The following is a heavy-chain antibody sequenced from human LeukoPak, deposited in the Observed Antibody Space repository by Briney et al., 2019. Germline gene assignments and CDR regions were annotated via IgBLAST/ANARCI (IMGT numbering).Heavy chain of an antibody. CDR3: ARSIRFLEWLPHYFDY. V-gene: IGHV4-34*01. CDR2: INLSGST. J-gene: IGHJ4*02. CDR1: GGSFSGYY. D-gene: IGHD3-3*01. Sequence: SETLSLTCAVYGGSFSGYYWSWIRQPPGKGLEWIGEINLSGSTNYNPSLKSRVTISVDTSKNQFSLKLSSVTAADTAVYYCARSIRFLEWLPHYFDYWGQGTLVTVSS.